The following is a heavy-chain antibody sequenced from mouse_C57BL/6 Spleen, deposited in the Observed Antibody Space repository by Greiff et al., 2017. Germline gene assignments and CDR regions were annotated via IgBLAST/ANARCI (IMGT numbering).Heavy chain of an antibody. J-gene: IGHJ3*01. CDR2: IDPSDSYT. CDR3: ARADYGSSPFAY. V-gene: IGHV1-50*01. D-gene: IGHD1-1*01. Sequence: QVQLKQPGAELVKPGASVKLSCKASGYTFTSYWMQWVKQRPGQGLEWIGEIDPSDSYTNYNQKFKGKATLTVDTSSSTAYMQLSSLTSEDSVVYYCARADYGSSPFAYWGQGTLVTVSA. CDR1: GYTFTSYW.